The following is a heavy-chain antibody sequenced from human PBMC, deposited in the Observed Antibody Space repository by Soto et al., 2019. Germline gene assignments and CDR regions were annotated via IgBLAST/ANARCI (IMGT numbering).Heavy chain of an antibody. CDR2: IIPIFGTA. V-gene: IGHV1-69*06. CDR1: GGTFSSYA. CDR3: ARGVQDIVVVPAAHYYYYHGMDV. J-gene: IGHJ6*04. Sequence: GASVKVSCKASGGTFSSYAISWVRQAPGQGLEWMGGIIPIFGTANYAQKFQGRVTITADKSTSTAYMELSSLRSEDTAVYYCARGVQDIVVVPAAHYYYYHGMDVWGKGTTVTVYS. D-gene: IGHD2-2*01.